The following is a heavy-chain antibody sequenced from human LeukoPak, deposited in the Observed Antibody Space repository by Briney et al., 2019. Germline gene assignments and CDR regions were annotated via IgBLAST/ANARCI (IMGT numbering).Heavy chain of an antibody. D-gene: IGHD3-22*01. Sequence: GASVKVSCKASGYTFTSYGISWVREVPGQGLEWMGWISAYNGNTNYAQKLQGRVTMTTDTSTSTAYMELRSLRSDDTAVYYCARFQSPYYYDSSGAFDYWGQGTLVTVSS. CDR1: GYTFTSYG. V-gene: IGHV1-18*01. CDR3: ARFQSPYYYDSSGAFDY. CDR2: ISAYNGNT. J-gene: IGHJ4*02.